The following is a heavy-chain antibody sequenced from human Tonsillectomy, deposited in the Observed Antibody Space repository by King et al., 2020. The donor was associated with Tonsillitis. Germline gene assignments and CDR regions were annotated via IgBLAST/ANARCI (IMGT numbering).Heavy chain of an antibody. CDR1: GGSISSSSYY. Sequence: QLQESGPGLVKPSETLSLTCTVSGGSISSSSYYWGWIRQPPGKGLEWIGSIYYSGSTYYNPSLKSRVTIPIDTSKNQFSLKLSSLTAADPAVFYWVGSSGWWAFDFWGQGTMVTVSS. D-gene: IGHD6-19*01. V-gene: IGHV4-39*01. CDR2: IYYSGST. CDR3: VGSSGWWAFDF. J-gene: IGHJ3*01.